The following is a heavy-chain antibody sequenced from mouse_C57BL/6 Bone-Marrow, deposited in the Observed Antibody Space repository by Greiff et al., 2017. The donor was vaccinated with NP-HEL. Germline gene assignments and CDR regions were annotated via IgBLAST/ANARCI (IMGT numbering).Heavy chain of an antibody. D-gene: IGHD1-1*01. CDR3: AREALYYYGSSYYFDY. Sequence: EVQLQQSGPELVKPGASVKIPCKASGYTFTDYNMDWVKQSHGKSLEWIGDINPNNGGTIYNQKFKGKATLTVDKSSSTAYMELRSLTSEDTAVYYCAREALYYYGSSYYFDYWGQGTTLTVSS. V-gene: IGHV1-18*01. CDR2: INPNNGGT. CDR1: GYTFTDYN. J-gene: IGHJ2*01.